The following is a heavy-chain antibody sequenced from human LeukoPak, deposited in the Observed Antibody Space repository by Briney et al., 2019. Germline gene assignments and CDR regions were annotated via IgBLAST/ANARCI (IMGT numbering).Heavy chain of an antibody. CDR2: INTDGSGT. Sequence: GGSLRLSSVVSGFTFSSYWMYWVRQAPGKGLVWVSRINTDGSGTRYADSVKGRFTISRDNAKNTLYLQMNSLRAEDTAVYYCARDQGPYYWGQGTLVTVSS. J-gene: IGHJ4*02. CDR1: GFTFSSYW. CDR3: ARDQGPYY. V-gene: IGHV3-74*01.